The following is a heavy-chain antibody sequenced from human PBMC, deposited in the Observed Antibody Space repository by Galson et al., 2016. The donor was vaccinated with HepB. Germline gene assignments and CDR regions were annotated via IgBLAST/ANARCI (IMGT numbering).Heavy chain of an antibody. D-gene: IGHD5-24*01. CDR3: ARLDAYSYPYYFDS. CDR1: GGTFTNYV. J-gene: IGHJ4*02. V-gene: IGHV1-69*06. CDR2: ITPIYGTV. Sequence: SVKVSCKASGGTFTNYVISWVRQTPGQGLEWMGGITPIYGTVNHVQKFQGRVTINADMSTSTAYMELSRLRSDDTAVYYCARLDAYSYPYYFDSWGQGTLVTVSS.